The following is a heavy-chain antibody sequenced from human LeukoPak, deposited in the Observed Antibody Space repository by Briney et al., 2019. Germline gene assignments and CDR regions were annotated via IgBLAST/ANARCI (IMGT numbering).Heavy chain of an antibody. CDR3: ARTGLVSGGGDWYFDY. Sequence: ASASLSLTCAVYGGSFSSYYWSWIRQPPGKGLEWIGEIKHSGSTNYHPSLKGRATISVNTSKNQFSLKVSSVTAAGTAVYYCARTGLVSGGGDWYFDYWGQGTLVTVSS. CDR1: GGSFSSYY. CDR2: IKHSGST. D-gene: IGHD2-21*02. V-gene: IGHV4-34*01. J-gene: IGHJ4*02.